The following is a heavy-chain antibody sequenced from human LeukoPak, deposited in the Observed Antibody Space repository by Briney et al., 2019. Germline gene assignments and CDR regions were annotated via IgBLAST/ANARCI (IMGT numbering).Heavy chain of an antibody. J-gene: IGHJ4*02. V-gene: IGHV3-30-3*01. CDR3: ARERGYYDSSGYSDSLDY. CDR1: RFTFSSYA. Sequence: QPGGSLRLSCAASRFTFSSYAMHWVRQAPGKGLEWVAVISYDGSNKYYADSVKGRFTISRDNSKNTLYLQMNSLRAEDTAVYYCARERGYYDSSGYSDSLDYWGQGTLVTVSS. CDR2: ISYDGSNK. D-gene: IGHD3-22*01.